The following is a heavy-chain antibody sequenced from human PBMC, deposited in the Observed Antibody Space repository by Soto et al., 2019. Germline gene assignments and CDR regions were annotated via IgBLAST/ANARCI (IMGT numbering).Heavy chain of an antibody. CDR3: TTDRLRFLEWLPYYYGMDV. D-gene: IGHD3-3*01. V-gene: IGHV3-15*01. J-gene: IGHJ6*02. CDR1: GFTFVNAW. Sequence: PGGSLRLSCAASGFTFVNAWMTWVRQAPGKGLEWVGHIKGKTDGWTTDYAAPVKGRFTISRDNSKNTLYLQMNSLKTEDTAVYYCTTDRLRFLEWLPYYYGMDVWGQGTTVTVSS. CDR2: IKGKTDGWTT.